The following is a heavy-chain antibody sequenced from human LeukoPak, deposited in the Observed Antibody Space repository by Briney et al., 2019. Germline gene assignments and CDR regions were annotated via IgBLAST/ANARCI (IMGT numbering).Heavy chain of an antibody. CDR2: IYYSGST. CDR1: GCSISSYY. CDR3: AREGYDTSSSPNNWFDP. Sequence: SETLSLTCTVSGCSISSYYWSWIRQPPGKGLEWIGYIYYSGSTNYNPSLKSRVTISVDTSKNQFSLKLSSVTAADTAVYYCAREGYDTSSSPNNWFDPWGQGTLVTVSS. V-gene: IGHV4-59*01. D-gene: IGHD6-13*01. J-gene: IGHJ5*02.